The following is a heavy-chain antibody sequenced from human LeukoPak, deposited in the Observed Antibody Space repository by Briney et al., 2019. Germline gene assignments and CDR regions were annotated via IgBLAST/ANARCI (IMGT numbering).Heavy chain of an antibody. CDR3: AKHMDYYDSSGSDY. J-gene: IGHJ4*02. CDR1: GFTFSSYA. Sequence: PGGSLRLSCAASGFTFSSYAMSWVRQAPGEGLEWVSAISGSGGSTYYADSVKGRFTISRDNSKNALYLQMNSLRAEDTAVYYCAKHMDYYDSSGSDYWGQGTLVTVSS. V-gene: IGHV3-23*01. CDR2: ISGSGGST. D-gene: IGHD3-22*01.